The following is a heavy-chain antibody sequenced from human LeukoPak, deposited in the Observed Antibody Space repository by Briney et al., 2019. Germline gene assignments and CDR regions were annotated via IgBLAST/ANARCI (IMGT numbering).Heavy chain of an antibody. J-gene: IGHJ4*02. D-gene: IGHD3-10*01. V-gene: IGHV3-30*18. Sequence: PGGSLRLSCAASGFTFSTYGMHWVRQVPGKGLEWVAVISYDGPNKYYAESVKGRFTISRDNSKNTLYLQMNSLRAEDTAVYYCAKRMATYGSGSLFDYWGQGILVTVSS. CDR1: GFTFSTYG. CDR2: ISYDGPNK. CDR3: AKRMATYGSGSLFDY.